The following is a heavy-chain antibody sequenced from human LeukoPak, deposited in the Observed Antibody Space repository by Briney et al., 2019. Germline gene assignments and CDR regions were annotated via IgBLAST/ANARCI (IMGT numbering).Heavy chain of an antibody. V-gene: IGHV4-59*01. Sequence: SETLSLTCTVSGGSISSYYWSWIRQPPGKGLEWIRYIYYSGSTNYNTSLKSRVTISVDTSKNQFSLKLSPVTAADTAVYDCARERYYDSSGYYSGAFDIWGQGTMVTVSS. CDR2: IYYSGST. CDR3: ARERYYDSSGYYSGAFDI. D-gene: IGHD3-22*01. J-gene: IGHJ3*02. CDR1: GGSISSYY.